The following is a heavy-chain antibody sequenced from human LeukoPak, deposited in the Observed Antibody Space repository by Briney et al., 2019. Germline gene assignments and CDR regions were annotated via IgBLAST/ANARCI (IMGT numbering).Heavy chain of an antibody. CDR3: AAGSSGWYVDY. D-gene: IGHD6-19*01. J-gene: IGHJ4*02. Sequence: GTSVKVSCKSSEFTFTTSAVQWVRQARGQRLEWIGWIVVDSGNTNYAQKFQERVTITRGMSTGTAYMELSSLRSEDTAMYYCAAGSSGWYVDYWGQGTLVTVSS. V-gene: IGHV1-58*01. CDR2: IVVDSGNT. CDR1: EFTFTTSA.